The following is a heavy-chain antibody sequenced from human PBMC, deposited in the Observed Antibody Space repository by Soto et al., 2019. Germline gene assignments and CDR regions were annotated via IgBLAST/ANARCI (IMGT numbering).Heavy chain of an antibody. CDR3: ARDGSHVDY. Sequence: GGSLRLSCAASGFTFSSYVMNWVRQAPGKGLEWVSLIYSGGSTYYADSVKGRFTISRDNSKNTLYLQMNSLRAEDTAVYYCARDGSHVDYWGQGTLVTVSS. CDR1: GFTFSSYV. V-gene: IGHV3-53*01. J-gene: IGHJ4*02. D-gene: IGHD5-12*01. CDR2: IYSGGST.